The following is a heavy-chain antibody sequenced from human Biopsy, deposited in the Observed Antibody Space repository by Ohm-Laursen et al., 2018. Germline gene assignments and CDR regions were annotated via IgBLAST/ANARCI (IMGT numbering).Heavy chain of an antibody. CDR2: ISYTGGI. CDR1: GGSISGYH. V-gene: IGHV4-59*01. J-gene: IGHJ4*02. D-gene: IGHD2-2*01. Sequence: GTLSLTWTVPGGSISGYHWSWIRKSPGKGLEWLAYISYTGGITSNPSLNGRATMSLDTSKNQFSLRLIYVTAADTAVYYCARMPHFDYWGQGILVTVSS. CDR3: ARMPHFDY.